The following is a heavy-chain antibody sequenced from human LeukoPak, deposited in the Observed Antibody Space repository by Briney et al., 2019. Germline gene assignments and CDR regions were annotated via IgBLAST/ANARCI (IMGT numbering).Heavy chain of an antibody. J-gene: IGHJ4*02. CDR1: GGSISSGGYY. CDR2: IYYSGST. V-gene: IGHV4-31*03. CDR3: ARSGGYSSPQNY. Sequence: PSETLSLTCTVSGGSISSGGYYWSWIRQHPGTGLEWIGYIYYSGSTYYNPSLKSRVTISVDTSKNQFSLKLTSVTAADTAVYYCARSGGYSSPQNYWGQGTLVTVS. D-gene: IGHD6-19*01.